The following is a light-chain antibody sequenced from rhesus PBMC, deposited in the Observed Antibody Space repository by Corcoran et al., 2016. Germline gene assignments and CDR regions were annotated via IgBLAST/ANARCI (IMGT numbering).Light chain of an antibody. Sequence: DIQMSQSPSSLSASVGDRVTITCRASQGISSFLNWFQQKPGKAPKLLIYYADSMDSGVPSRVSGSGSGTDCTLTSSSLPPEDFATYHCQQGNSKPLTFGGGTKVELK. J-gene: IGKJ4*01. CDR1: QGISSF. V-gene: IGKV1-32*04. CDR2: YAD. CDR3: QQGNSKPLT.